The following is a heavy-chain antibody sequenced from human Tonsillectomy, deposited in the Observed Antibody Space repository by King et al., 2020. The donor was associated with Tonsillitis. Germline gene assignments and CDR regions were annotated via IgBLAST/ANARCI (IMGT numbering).Heavy chain of an antibody. V-gene: IGHV3-74*01. Sequence: VQLVESGGGLVQPGGSLRLSCAASGFTFSSYWMHWVRQAPGQGLVWVARINSDECGTRYAYSVKGRFTISRDNAKNTLNLKMNSLRAEDTAVYHCARDCSTTSCYALDAFDLWGQGTMVTVSS. J-gene: IGHJ3*01. CDR1: GFTFSSYW. CDR3: ARDCSTTSCYALDAFDL. D-gene: IGHD2-2*01. CDR2: INSDECGT.